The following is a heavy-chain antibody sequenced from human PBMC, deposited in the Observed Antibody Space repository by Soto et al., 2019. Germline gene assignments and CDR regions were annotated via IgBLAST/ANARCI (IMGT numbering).Heavy chain of an antibody. CDR3: ARVLGHSSSAWRTSWGYGMDV. CDR2: IYHSGST. Sequence: PSETLSLTCAASAGSISSSNWWSWVRQPPGKGLEWFGEIYHSGSTNYNPSLKSRVTISVDKSKNQFSLKLSSVTAADTAVYYCARVLGHSSSAWRTSWGYGMDVWGQGTTVTVSS. D-gene: IGHD6-6*01. CDR1: AGSISSSNW. J-gene: IGHJ6*02. V-gene: IGHV4-4*02.